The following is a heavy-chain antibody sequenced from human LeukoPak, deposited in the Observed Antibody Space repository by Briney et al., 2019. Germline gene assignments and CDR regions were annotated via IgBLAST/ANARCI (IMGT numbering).Heavy chain of an antibody. CDR2: INHSGST. Sequence: SETLSLTCAVYGGSFSGYYWSLIRQPPGKGLEWIGEINHSGSTNYNPSLKSRVTISVDTSKNQFSLKLSSVTAADTAVYYCARKSFRRGYSYGFDYWGQGTLVTVSS. D-gene: IGHD5-18*01. V-gene: IGHV4-34*01. CDR3: ARKSFRRGYSYGFDY. CDR1: GGSFSGYY. J-gene: IGHJ4*02.